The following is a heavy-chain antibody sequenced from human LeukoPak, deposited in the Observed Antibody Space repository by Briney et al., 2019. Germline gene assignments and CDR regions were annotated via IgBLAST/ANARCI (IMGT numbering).Heavy chain of an antibody. CDR3: ARDIVAAAGGGAFDI. D-gene: IGHD6-13*01. Sequence: ASVKVSCKASGYTFTSYYMHWVRQAPGQGLEWMGIINPSGGSTSYAQKFQGRVTMTRDTSTSTVYMELSSLRSEDTAVYYCARDIVAAAGGGAFDIWGQGTMVTVSS. CDR1: GYTFTSYY. CDR2: INPSGGST. V-gene: IGHV1-46*01. J-gene: IGHJ3*02.